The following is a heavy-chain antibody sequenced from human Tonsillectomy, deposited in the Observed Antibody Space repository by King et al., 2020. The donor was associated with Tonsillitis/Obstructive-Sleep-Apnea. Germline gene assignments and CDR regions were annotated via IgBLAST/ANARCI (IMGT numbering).Heavy chain of an antibody. CDR2: INHSGST. Sequence: VQLQQWGAGLLKPSETLSLTCAVSGGSISTYYWSWIRQPPGKGLEWIGEINHSGSTNFNPSLKSRITVSVDTSKKQFSLKVNSVTAADTAVYYCASGPNGGGLEYYYMDVWGKGTTVTVSS. CDR1: GGSISTYY. V-gene: IGHV4-34*01. D-gene: IGHD3-10*01. CDR3: ASGPNGGGLEYYYMDV. J-gene: IGHJ6*03.